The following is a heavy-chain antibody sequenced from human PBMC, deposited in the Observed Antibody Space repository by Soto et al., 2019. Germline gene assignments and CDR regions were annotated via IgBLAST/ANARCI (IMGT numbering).Heavy chain of an antibody. V-gene: IGHV3-74*01. CDR2: INSDGSST. J-gene: IGHJ4*02. D-gene: IGHD6-6*01. CDR3: ARAEGEYSSSRNYYFDY. CDR1: GFPFSSYW. Sequence: TGGSLRLSCAASGFPFSSYWMHWVRQAPGKGLVWVSRINSDGSSTSYADSVKGRFTISRDNAKNTLYLQMNSLRAEDTAVYYCARAEGEYSSSRNYYFDYWGQGTLVTVSS.